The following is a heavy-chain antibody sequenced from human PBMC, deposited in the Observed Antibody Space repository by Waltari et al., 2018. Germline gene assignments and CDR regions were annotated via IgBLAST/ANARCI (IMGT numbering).Heavy chain of an antibody. J-gene: IGHJ3*02. CDR3: VRDNKYAFDM. V-gene: IGHV3-48*01. Sequence: EVQLVESGGGLVQPGESLRVSCAASGFLFSSYTMSWIRQARGKGLEWLSSISGDSRTISYADSVKGRFTISRDNAKNSLYLEMNTLRADDTAVYYCVRDNKYAFDMWGQGTMVTVSS. CDR2: ISGDSRTI. CDR1: GFLFSSYT.